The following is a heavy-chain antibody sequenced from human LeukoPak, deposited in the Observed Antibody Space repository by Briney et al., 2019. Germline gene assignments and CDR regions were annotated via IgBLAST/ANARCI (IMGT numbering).Heavy chain of an antibody. V-gene: IGHV3-30-3*01. D-gene: IGHD3-22*01. Sequence: GGSLRLSCAASGFTFSSYAMHWVRQAPGKGLEWVAVISYDGSNKYYADSVKGRFTISRDNSKNTLYLQMNNLRAEDTAVYYCARGSGSSGYWSYYYYGMDVWGQGTTVTVSS. J-gene: IGHJ6*02. CDR3: ARGSGSSGYWSYYYYGMDV. CDR1: GFTFSSYA. CDR2: ISYDGSNK.